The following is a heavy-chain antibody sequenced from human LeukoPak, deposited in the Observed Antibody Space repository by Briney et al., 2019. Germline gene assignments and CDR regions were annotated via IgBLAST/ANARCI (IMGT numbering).Heavy chain of an antibody. CDR1: GFTFSSYS. Sequence: GGSLRLSCAASGFTFSSYSMNLVRQAPGKGLEWVSSISSSSSYIYYADSVKGRFTISRDNAKNSLYLQMNSLRAEDTAVYYCASAGVITAILSYFDYWGQGTLVTVSS. D-gene: IGHD3-10*01. CDR2: ISSSSSYI. J-gene: IGHJ4*02. V-gene: IGHV3-21*01. CDR3: ASAGVITAILSYFDY.